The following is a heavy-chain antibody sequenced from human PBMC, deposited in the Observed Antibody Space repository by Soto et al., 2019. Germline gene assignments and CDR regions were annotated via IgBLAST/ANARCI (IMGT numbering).Heavy chain of an antibody. Sequence: GGSLRLSCAASGFTFGSYGMHWVGQAPGKGLEWVAVISYDGSNKYYADSVKGRFTISRDNSKNTLYLQMNSLRAEDTAVYYCAKDNYYDILTGYSDYWGQGTLVTVSS. CDR2: ISYDGSNK. D-gene: IGHD3-9*01. J-gene: IGHJ4*02. CDR1: GFTFGSYG. V-gene: IGHV3-30*18. CDR3: AKDNYYDILTGYSDY.